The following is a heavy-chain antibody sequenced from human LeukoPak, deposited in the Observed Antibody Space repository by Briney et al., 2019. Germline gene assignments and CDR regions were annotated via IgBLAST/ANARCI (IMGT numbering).Heavy chain of an antibody. D-gene: IGHD6-13*01. V-gene: IGHV3-48*02. J-gene: IGHJ4*02. CDR1: GFTFRDYS. Sequence: GGSLRLSCAGSGFTFRDYSMNWVRQAPGTGLEWVSYISSDNSVLYYANSVRGRFTISRDSAKNSLYLQMNSLRDEDTAIYYCGKEFSNSWLFWGQGTLVTVSS. CDR3: GKEFSNSWLF. CDR2: ISSDNSVL.